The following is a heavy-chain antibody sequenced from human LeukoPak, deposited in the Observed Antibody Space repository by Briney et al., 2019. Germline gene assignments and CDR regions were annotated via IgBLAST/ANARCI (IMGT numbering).Heavy chain of an antibody. CDR2: IRYDGSNK. Sequence: GGSLRLSCAASGFTFSNYGMHWVRPAPGKGLEWVAFIRYDGSNKYYADSVKGRFTISRDNSKNTLYLQMNSLRPEDTAVYYCAKGGDLYWGQGTLVTVSS. J-gene: IGHJ4*02. CDR3: AKGGDLY. V-gene: IGHV3-30*02. CDR1: GFTFSNYG. D-gene: IGHD3-16*01.